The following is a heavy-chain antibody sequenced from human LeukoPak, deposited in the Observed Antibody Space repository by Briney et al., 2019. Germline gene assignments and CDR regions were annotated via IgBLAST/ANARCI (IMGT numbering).Heavy chain of an antibody. CDR3: TTAALWFGELSG. CDR2: IKSKIDGGTT. V-gene: IGHV3-15*01. CDR1: GFTFSNAW. Sequence: GGSLRLSCAASGFTFSNAWMSWVRQAPGKGLEWVGRIKSKIDGGTTDYAAPVKGRFTISRDDSKNTLYLQMNSLKTEDTAVYYCTTAALWFGELSGWGQGTLVTVSS. D-gene: IGHD3-10*01. J-gene: IGHJ4*02.